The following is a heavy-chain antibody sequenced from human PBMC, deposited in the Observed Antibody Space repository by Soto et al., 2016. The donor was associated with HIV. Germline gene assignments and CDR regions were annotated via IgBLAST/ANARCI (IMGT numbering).Heavy chain of an antibody. D-gene: IGHD3-22*01. Sequence: VQLVQSGAEAKKPGASVKVSCKASGYTFTSYYMHWVRQAPGQGLEWMGIINPSGGGTNYAQKFQGRVTMTGDTSTSTVYMELSSLRSEDTAVYYCARDLRSGYDSSGYPDYWGQGTLVTVSS. V-gene: IGHV1-46*03. J-gene: IGHJ4*02. CDR3: ARDLRSGYDSSGYPDY. CDR2: INPSGGGT. CDR1: GYTFTSYY.